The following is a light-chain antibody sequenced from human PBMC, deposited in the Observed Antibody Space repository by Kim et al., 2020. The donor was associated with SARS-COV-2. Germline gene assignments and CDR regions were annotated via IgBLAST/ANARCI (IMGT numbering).Light chain of an antibody. CDR1: SNNGGGNEG. Sequence: TATLTCTENSNNGGGNEGAAWLQQHQGHPPKLLPNRNNNWTSGISGRLSESRAGNTAPLTITGLQPEDQAEYYCASRDTRLRAWVFGGGSQLTVL. J-gene: IGLJ3*02. V-gene: IGLV10-54*01. CDR2: RNN. CDR3: ASRDTRLRAWV.